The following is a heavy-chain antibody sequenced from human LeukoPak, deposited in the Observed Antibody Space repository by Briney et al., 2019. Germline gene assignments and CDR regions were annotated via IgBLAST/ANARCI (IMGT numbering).Heavy chain of an antibody. CDR1: GFTFSSYA. CDR3: ARRYFDY. Sequence: GGSLRLSCAASGFTFSSYAMNWVRQVPGKGLEWVSSISGSGNSTYYADSVKGRFTISRDNAKNSLYLQMNSLRAEDTAVYYCARRYFDYWGQGTLVTVSS. V-gene: IGHV3-23*01. J-gene: IGHJ4*02. CDR2: ISGSGNST.